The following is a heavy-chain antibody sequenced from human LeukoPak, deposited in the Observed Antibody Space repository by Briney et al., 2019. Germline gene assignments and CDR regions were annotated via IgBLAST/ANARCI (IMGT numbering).Heavy chain of an antibody. J-gene: IGHJ6*03. D-gene: IGHD4-11*01. Sequence: SETLSLTCTVSDDSITMYYWTWIRQPPGKGLEWIGYVDHTGSTKFNPSLNGRVSISRDTSNNFFSLKLRSVTAADTAVYFCARGRVSSSTWYSTYYYFFYMDFWGKGTTVTVSS. CDR2: VDHTGST. CDR3: ARGRVSSSTWYSTYYYFFYMDF. CDR1: DDSITMYY. V-gene: IGHV4-59*01.